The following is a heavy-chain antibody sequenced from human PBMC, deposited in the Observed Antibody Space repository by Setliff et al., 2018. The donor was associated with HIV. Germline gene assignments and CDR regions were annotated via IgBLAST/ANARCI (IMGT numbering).Heavy chain of an antibody. Sequence: LSLTCTVSGGSISSHYWSWIRQPPGKGLEWVAVVSYGGTNTYYAGSVKGRFIISRDDSESTLFLQTNSLRVDDTAVYYCARVRYCGSPSCRKEFDFWGQGTLVTVSS. D-gene: IGHD2-21*01. CDR3: ARVRYCGSPSCRKEFDF. CDR1: GGSISSHY. CDR2: VSYGGTNT. J-gene: IGHJ4*02. V-gene: IGHV3-30*03.